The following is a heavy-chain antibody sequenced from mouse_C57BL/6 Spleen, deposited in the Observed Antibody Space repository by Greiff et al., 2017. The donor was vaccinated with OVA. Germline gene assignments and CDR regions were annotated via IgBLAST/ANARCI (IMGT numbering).Heavy chain of an antibody. V-gene: IGHV1-19*01. CDR3: ARSLSYLDY. J-gene: IGHJ2*01. Sequence: EVQLQQSGPVLVKPGASVKMSCKASGYTFTDYYMNWVKQSHGKSLEWIGVINPYNGGTSYNQKFKGKATLTVDKSSSTAYMELNSLTSEDSAVYYCARSLSYLDYWGQGTTLTVSS. CDR1: GYTFTDYY. CDR2: INPYNGGT.